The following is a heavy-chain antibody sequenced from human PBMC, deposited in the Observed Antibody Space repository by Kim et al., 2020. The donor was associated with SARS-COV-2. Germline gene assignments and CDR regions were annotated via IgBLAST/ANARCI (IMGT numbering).Heavy chain of an antibody. V-gene: IGHV3-53*05. CDR1: GFTVTSTS. Sequence: GGSLRLSCAASGFTVTSTSMSWVRQAPGKGLQWVSHIYGGGNTYYADSVKGRFTISRDYSSDTLYLQMNSLRAEDTAVYYCVWGPSGPFDIWGQGTMVTVSS. CDR2: IYGGGNT. J-gene: IGHJ3*02. CDR3: VWGPSGPFDI. D-gene: IGHD1-26*01.